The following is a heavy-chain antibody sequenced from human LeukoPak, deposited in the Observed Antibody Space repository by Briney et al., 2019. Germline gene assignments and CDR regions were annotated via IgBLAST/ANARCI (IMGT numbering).Heavy chain of an antibody. Sequence: PGGSLRLSCAASGFTFNKYTMHWFRQAPGKGLEWVGVVLYDGSKKNNADSVKGRFTISRDNSKNMMYLQMNSLRAEDTALYYCARDNWGGAFDIWGQGTMVTVSS. D-gene: IGHD7-27*01. CDR1: GFTFNKYT. CDR2: VLYDGSKK. J-gene: IGHJ3*02. V-gene: IGHV3-30*04. CDR3: ARDNWGGAFDI.